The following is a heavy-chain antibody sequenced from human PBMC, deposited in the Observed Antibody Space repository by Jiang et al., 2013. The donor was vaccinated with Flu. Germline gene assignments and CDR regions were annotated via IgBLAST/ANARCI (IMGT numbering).Heavy chain of an antibody. J-gene: IGHJ6*01. CDR3: ARHQGTRYFDVGYYGSSYYYGMDV. CDR2: IYYSGST. D-gene: IGHD3-3*01. CDR1: GGSISSYY. Sequence: GSGLVKPSETLSLTCTVSGGSISSYYWSWIRQPPGKGLEWIGYIYYSGSTNYNPSLKSRVTISVDTSKNQFSLKLSSVTAADTAVYYCARHQGTRYFDVGYYGSSYYYGMDV. V-gene: IGHV4-59*08.